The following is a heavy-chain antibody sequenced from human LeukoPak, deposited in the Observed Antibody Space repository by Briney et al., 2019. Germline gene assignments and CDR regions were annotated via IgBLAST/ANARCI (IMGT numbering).Heavy chain of an antibody. J-gene: IGHJ4*02. V-gene: IGHV3-43D*03. CDR2: ISWDGGST. CDR3: ARPRGCGSSRCNNFDY. D-gene: IGHD2-2*01. CDR1: GFTFDDYA. Sequence: GGSLRLSCAASGFTFDDYAMHWVRQAPGKGLEWVSLISWDGGSTYYADSVKGRFTISRDNSKNSLYLQMNRLRAEDTAVYYCARPRGCGSSRCNNFDYWGQGTLVTVSS.